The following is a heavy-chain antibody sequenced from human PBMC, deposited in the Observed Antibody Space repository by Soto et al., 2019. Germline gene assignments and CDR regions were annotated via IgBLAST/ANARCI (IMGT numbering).Heavy chain of an antibody. J-gene: IGHJ4*02. CDR1: GFTFSSYT. D-gene: IGHD6-19*01. Sequence: GGSLRLSCAASGFTFSSYTMNWVRQAPGKGLEWVSSITSTGSNVYYADSVKGRFTVSRDNAKNSLYLQMNSLRAEDTAVYYCARVITSSGWYEDYWGQGTVVTVSS. V-gene: IGHV3-48*01. CDR3: ARVITSSGWYEDY. CDR2: ITSTGSNV.